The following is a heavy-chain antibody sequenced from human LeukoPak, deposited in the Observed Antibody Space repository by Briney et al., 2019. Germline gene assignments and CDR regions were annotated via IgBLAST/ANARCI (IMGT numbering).Heavy chain of an antibody. CDR2: INRDGSRT. J-gene: IGHJ4*02. Sequence: GGSMRLSCAASGFTFSNHWMHWVRQAPGKGLMWVSRINRDGSRTDYADSVKGRFTISRDDAKNTLYLQVNSLRAEDTAVYFCARGGSDTAMAHDYWGQGTLVTVSS. D-gene: IGHD5-18*01. CDR1: GFTFSNHW. CDR3: ARGGSDTAMAHDY. V-gene: IGHV3-74*01.